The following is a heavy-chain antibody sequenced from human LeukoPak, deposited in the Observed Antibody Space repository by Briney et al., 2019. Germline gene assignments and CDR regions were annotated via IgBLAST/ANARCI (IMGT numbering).Heavy chain of an antibody. J-gene: IGHJ4*02. CDR2: IKQDGSEK. CDR1: GFTFSNYW. D-gene: IGHD2-15*01. V-gene: IGHV3-7*01. Sequence: GGSLRLSCAASGFTFSNYWMNWVRQAPGKGLEWMARIKQDGSEKYYVESVKGRFTISRDNAKKSVYLQMDSLRAEDTAVYYCAREGYCSGGICSYDNWGQGTLVTVSS. CDR3: AREGYCSGGICSYDN.